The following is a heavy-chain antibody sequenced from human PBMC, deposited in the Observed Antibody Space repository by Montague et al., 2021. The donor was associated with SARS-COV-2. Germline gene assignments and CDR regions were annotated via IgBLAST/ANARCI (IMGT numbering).Heavy chain of an antibody. CDR1: GFTFSSYE. CDR3: AREEDSYGSGTLDY. D-gene: IGHD3-10*01. CDR2: ISSSGSII. Sequence: SLRLSCAASGFTFSSYEMNWVRQAPGKGLEWVSYISSSGSIIYYADSVKGRFTISRDNAKDSLYLQMNSLRAEDTAVYYCAREEDSYGSGTLDYWGQGTLVTVSS. J-gene: IGHJ4*02. V-gene: IGHV3-48*03.